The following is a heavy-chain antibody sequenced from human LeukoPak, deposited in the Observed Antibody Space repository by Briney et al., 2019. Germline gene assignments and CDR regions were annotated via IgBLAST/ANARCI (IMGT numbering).Heavy chain of an antibody. D-gene: IGHD6-19*01. Sequence: PSETLSLTCTVSGGSLGGYYWSWIRQTPGKGLEYIGYIYPTGNTNGNTNYHPSLKSRVTISVDMSKNQFSLNLTSVTAADTAKYYFARLQWLVRSWFVPWGQGTLVIVSS. CDR1: GGSLGGYY. V-gene: IGHV4-4*08. CDR2: IYPTGNTNGNT. CDR3: ARLQWLVRSWFVP. J-gene: IGHJ5*02.